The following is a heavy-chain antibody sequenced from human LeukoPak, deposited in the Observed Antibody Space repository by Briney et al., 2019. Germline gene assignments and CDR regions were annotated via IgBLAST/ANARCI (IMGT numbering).Heavy chain of an antibody. Sequence: ETLSLTCTVSGGSISSHYWSWIRQPPGKGLEWIGYIYYSGSTNYNPSLKSRVTISVDTSKNQFSLKLSSVTAADTAVYYCAARGYRRTHGSLDVWGQGTTVTVSS. CDR3: AARGYRRTHGSLDV. CDR1: GGSISSHY. CDR2: IYYSGST. J-gene: IGHJ6*02. D-gene: IGHD3-22*01. V-gene: IGHV4-59*08.